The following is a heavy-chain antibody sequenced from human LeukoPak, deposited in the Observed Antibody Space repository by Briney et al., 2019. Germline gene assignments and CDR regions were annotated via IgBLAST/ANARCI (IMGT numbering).Heavy chain of an antibody. D-gene: IGHD1-26*01. J-gene: IGHJ4*02. V-gene: IGHV4-30-4*01. CDR1: GGSISSGDYY. CDR3: ARAPVYSGTFFDY. CDR2: IYYSGST. Sequence: NPSETLSLTCTVSGGSISSGDYYWSWIRQPPGKGLEWIAYIYYSGSTYYNPSLKSRVTISLGTSKNQFSLKLSSVTAADTAVYYCARAPVYSGTFFDYWGQGTLVTVSS.